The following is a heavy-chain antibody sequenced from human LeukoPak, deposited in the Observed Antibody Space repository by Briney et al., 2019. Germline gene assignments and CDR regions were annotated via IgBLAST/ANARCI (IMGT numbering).Heavy chain of an antibody. CDR2: IIPIFGTA. J-gene: IGHJ6*03. V-gene: IGHV1-69*01. CDR1: GGTFSSYA. CDR3: ARGPLVPAYYYCYYYMDV. Sequence: SVTVSCKASGGTFSSYAISWVRQAPGQGLEWMGGIIPIFGTANYAQKFQGRVTITADESTSTAYMELSSLRSEDTAVYYCARGPLVPAYYYCYYYMDVWGKGTTVTVSS. D-gene: IGHD2-8*02.